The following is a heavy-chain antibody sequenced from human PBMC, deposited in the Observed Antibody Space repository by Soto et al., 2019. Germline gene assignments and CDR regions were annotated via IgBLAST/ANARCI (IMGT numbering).Heavy chain of an antibody. CDR2: VYYRGRS. Sequence: SETLSLTCTVSGGSVTNSSYYWGWIRQSPGKGLEWIGSVYYRGRSYSKSSVKSRVTISVDTSKNQFSLNLNSVTASDTAVYFCVSQLTTVITQAYIDCWGPGALVTVSS. CDR3: VSQLTTVITQAYIDC. CDR1: GGSVTNSSYY. V-gene: IGHV4-39*01. D-gene: IGHD4-4*01. J-gene: IGHJ4*02.